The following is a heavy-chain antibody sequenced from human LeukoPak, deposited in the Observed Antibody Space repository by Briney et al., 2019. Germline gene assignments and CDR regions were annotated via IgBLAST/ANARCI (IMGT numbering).Heavy chain of an antibody. CDR3: ARESLGPLYYYMDV. J-gene: IGHJ6*03. V-gene: IGHV1-69*05. CDR2: IITIFGTA. Sequence: SVKVSRKACVYTLTGYYMHWARQAPGQGLEWMGRIITIFGTANYAQKFQGRVTITTDESTSTAYMELSSLRSEDTAVYYCARESLGPLYYYMDVWGKGTTVTVSS. CDR1: VYTLTGYY.